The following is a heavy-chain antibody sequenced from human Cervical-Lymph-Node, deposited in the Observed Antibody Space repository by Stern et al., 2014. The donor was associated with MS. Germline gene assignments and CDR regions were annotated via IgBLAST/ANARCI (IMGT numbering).Heavy chain of an antibody. Sequence: VQLVESGGAVVQPGRSLRLSCAASGFTFSSYGMHWVRPAPGKGLAWVTGISYDGNHKYYAASVKGRFTISRDNSKNTLHLQMNSVTPDDTAIYYCARDYEDTSMLFDHWGQGTLVTVSS. J-gene: IGHJ4*02. CDR3: ARDYEDTSMLFDH. CDR1: GFTFSSYG. V-gene: IGHV3-30*03. CDR2: ISYDGNHK. D-gene: IGHD2-8*01.